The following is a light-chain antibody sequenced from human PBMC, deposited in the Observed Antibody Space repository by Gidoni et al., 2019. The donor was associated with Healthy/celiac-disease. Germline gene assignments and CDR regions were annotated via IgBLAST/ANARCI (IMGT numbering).Light chain of an antibody. CDR3: SSYAGSNNVV. CDR1: SSYVGGYNY. Sequence: QSALTQPPSASGSPGQSVTTSCTGTSSYVGGYNYVSWYQQHPGKAPKLMFYDVSKRPSGVPDRFSGSKSGNTASLTVSGLQAEDEADYYCSSYAGSNNVVFGGGTKLTVL. J-gene: IGLJ2*01. V-gene: IGLV2-8*01. CDR2: DVS.